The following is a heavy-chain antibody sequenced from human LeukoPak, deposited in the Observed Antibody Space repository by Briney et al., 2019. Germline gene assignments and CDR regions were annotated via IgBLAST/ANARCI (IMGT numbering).Heavy chain of an antibody. CDR3: ARVASTTRRHDAFDI. D-gene: IGHD1-1*01. CDR2: INPNSGGT. Sequence: ASVKVSCKASGYTFIGYYMHWVRQAPGQGLEWMGWINPNSGGTNYAQKFQGRVAMTRDTSISTAYMELSRLRSDDTAVYYCARVASTTRRHDAFDIWGLGTMVTVSS. J-gene: IGHJ3*02. CDR1: GYTFIGYY. V-gene: IGHV1-2*02.